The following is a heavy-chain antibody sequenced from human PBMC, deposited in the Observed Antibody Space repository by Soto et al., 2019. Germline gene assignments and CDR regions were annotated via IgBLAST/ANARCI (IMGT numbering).Heavy chain of an antibody. CDR2: ISSSSGDI. J-gene: IGHJ6*02. CDR1: GFTFSSYG. Sequence: GGSLRLSCAASGFTFSSYGMHWIRQAPGKGLEWVSYISSSSGDIYYADSVRGRFTISRDNARNSLSLQMNSLRIEDTAVYYCARVGQDYYYGMDFWGQGTTVTVSS. CDR3: ARVGQDYYYGMDF. V-gene: IGHV3-21*05.